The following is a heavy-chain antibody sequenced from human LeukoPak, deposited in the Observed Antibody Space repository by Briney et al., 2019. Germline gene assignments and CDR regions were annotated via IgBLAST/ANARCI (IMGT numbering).Heavy chain of an antibody. CDR2: IYYSGST. V-gene: IGHV4-59*01. CDR1: GDSISSYY. J-gene: IGHJ4*02. Sequence: PSETLSLTCTVSGDSISSYYWSWIRQPPGKGLEWIGYIYYSGSTNYNPSLKSRVTISVDTSKNQFSLKLSSVTAADTAVCYCARVRAGEFSFDYWGQGTLVTVSS. D-gene: IGHD3-10*01. CDR3: ARVRAGEFSFDY.